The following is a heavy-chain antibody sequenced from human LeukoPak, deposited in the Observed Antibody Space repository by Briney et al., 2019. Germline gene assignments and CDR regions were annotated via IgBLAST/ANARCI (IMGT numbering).Heavy chain of an antibody. CDR1: GGSISSGDYY. J-gene: IGHJ3*02. CDR3: ARVVGDAFDI. Sequence: SETLSLTCTVSGGSISSGDYYWSWIRQPPGKGLEWIGYIYYSGSTYYKPSLKSRVTISVDTSKNQFSLKLSSVTAADTAVYYCARVVGDAFDIWGQGTMVTVSS. CDR2: IYYSGST. V-gene: IGHV4-30-4*01. D-gene: IGHD1-26*01.